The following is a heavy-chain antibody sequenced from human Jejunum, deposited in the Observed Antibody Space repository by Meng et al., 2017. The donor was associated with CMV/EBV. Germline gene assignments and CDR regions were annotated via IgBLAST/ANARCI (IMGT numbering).Heavy chain of an antibody. CDR3: ARGASGGYRFDY. Sequence: QGQLKESGPGLVKPSETLSLTCTVSGCPISSYYWSWIRQPPGQKKEWIGHILYHGSTTYNPSLKSRVTISVDMSKNQFSLNLGSVNAADTAVYYCARGASGGYRFDYWGQGTLVTVSS. J-gene: IGHJ4*02. CDR1: GCPISSYY. CDR2: ILYHGST. V-gene: IGHV4-59*01. D-gene: IGHD5-12*01.